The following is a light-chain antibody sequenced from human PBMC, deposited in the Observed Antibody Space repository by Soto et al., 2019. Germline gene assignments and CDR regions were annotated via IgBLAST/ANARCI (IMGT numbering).Light chain of an antibody. Sequence: QAVVTQPPSASGTPGQRVSFSCSGSTSNIGSNTVNWYQQLPGTAPKILIYSNSQRPSGVPERFSGSKSGTSASLAISGLQSEDEAGYYCSTWDDSLNGWVFGGGTRSPS. J-gene: IGLJ3*02. CDR3: STWDDSLNGWV. CDR1: TSNIGSNT. V-gene: IGLV1-44*01. CDR2: SNS.